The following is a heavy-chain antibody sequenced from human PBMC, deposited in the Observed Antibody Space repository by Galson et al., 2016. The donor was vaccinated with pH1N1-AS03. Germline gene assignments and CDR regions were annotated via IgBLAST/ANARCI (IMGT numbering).Heavy chain of an antibody. J-gene: IGHJ4*02. CDR1: GYTFSDYY. CDR2: INPSSGGT. V-gene: IGHV1-2*02. Sequence: VKVSCKASGYTFSDYYVHWVRQAPGQELEWLGWINPSSGGTKYAQKFQGRVTMTRDTSISTAFMELSRLTSDDTAVYFCARGGGSPLDYWGQGTLVPVSS. D-gene: IGHD1-26*01. CDR3: ARGGGSPLDY.